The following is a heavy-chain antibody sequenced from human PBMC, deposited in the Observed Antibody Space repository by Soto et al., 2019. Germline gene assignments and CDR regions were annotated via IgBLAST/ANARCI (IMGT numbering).Heavy chain of an antibody. CDR3: ANARSTLGAGDFDY. CDR1: GFTFSSYA. J-gene: IGHJ4*02. V-gene: IGHV3-23*01. D-gene: IGHD2-2*01. CDR2: ISGSGGST. Sequence: EVQLLESGGGLVQPGGSLRLSCAASGFTFSSYAMSWVRQAPGKGLEWVAAISGSGGSTYYADSVKGRLTISRDNSKNARYLQINRLRAEDTAVYYCANARSTLGAGDFDYWGKGTLVRVSS.